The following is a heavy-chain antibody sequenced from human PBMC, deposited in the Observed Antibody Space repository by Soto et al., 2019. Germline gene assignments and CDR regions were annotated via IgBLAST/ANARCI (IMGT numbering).Heavy chain of an antibody. CDR1: GGSISSSSYY. CDR3: AGALGILAGYYRP. J-gene: IGHJ5*01. CDR2: IYYSGST. Sequence: PSETLSLTCTVSGGSISSSSYYWGWIRQPPGKGLEWIGSIYYSGSTYYNPSLKSRVTISVDTSKNQFSLKLSSVTAADTAVYYCAGALGILAGYYRPWGQGTLVTVSS. V-gene: IGHV4-39*01. D-gene: IGHD3-9*01.